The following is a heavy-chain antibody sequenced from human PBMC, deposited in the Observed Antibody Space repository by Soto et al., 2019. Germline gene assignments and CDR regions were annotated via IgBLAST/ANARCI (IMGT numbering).Heavy chain of an antibody. J-gene: IGHJ6*02. CDR3: ARHAILRSYDYVWGNHHQDAPYGLDV. D-gene: IGHD3-16*01. V-gene: IGHV5-10-1*01. CDR1: GYSFTTYW. CDR2: IDPSDSNT. Sequence: GESLKISCEGSGYSFTTYWISWVRQMPGKGLEWMGTIDPSDSNTNYSPSFQGHVTISTDKSISTAYLQWSSLKASDTAMYYCARHAILRSYDYVWGNHHQDAPYGLDVWGQGTTVTVSS.